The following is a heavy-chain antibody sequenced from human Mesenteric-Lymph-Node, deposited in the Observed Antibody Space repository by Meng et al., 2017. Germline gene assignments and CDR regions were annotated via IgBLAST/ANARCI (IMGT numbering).Heavy chain of an antibody. Sequence: GESLKISCAASGFTFSSYEMNWVRQAPGKGLAWVSYISSSGSTIYYADSVKGRFTISRDNAKNSLYLQMNSLRAEDTAVYYCARRTGSLPGGVYSGSYAYYDYWGQGTLVTVSS. V-gene: IGHV3-48*03. CDR3: ARRTGSLPGGVYSGSYAYYDY. J-gene: IGHJ4*02. D-gene: IGHD3-10*01. CDR2: ISSSGSTI. CDR1: GFTFSSYE.